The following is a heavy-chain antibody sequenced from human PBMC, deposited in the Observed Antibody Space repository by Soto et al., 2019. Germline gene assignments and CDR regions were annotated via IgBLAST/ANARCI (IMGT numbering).Heavy chain of an antibody. J-gene: IGHJ5*02. CDR2: ISGSGGSK. V-gene: IGHV3-23*01. CDR3: GKDHPPPSIIAAAGTEWFDP. CDR1: GFTFSSYA. D-gene: IGHD6-13*01. Sequence: GGSLRLSCAASGFTFSSYAMSWVRQAPGKGLEWVSAISGSGGSKYYADSVKGRFTISSDNSKNTLYLQMNSLRAEDTAVYDCGKDHPPPSIIAAAGTEWFDPWGQGTLVTVSS.